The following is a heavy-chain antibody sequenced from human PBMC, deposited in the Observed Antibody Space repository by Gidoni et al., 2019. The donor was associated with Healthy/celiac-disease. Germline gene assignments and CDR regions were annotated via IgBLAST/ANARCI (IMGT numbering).Heavy chain of an antibody. CDR1: GFTFSSYG. CDR3: AKGRYSSSWIDY. CDR2: ISYDGSNK. V-gene: IGHV3-30*18. Sequence: QVQLVESGGGVVQPGRSLRLSCAASGFTFSSYGMHWVRQAPGKGLEWVAVISYDGSNKYYADSVKGRFTISRDNSKNTLYLQMNSLRAEDTAVYYCAKGRYSSSWIDYWGQGTLVTVFS. D-gene: IGHD6-13*01. J-gene: IGHJ4*02.